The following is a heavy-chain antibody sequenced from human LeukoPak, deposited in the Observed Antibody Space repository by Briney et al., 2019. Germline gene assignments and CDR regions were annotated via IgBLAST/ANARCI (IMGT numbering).Heavy chain of an antibody. J-gene: IGHJ5*02. CDR3: AKGDKMLTWRRTYNRFDP. D-gene: IGHD3-16*01. V-gene: IGHV3-30*02. CDR1: GFTFSSYG. Sequence: PGRSLRLSCGASGFTFSSYGMHWVRQAPGKGLDWVAFIHHDGSNKYYADSVRGRFTISRDNSKNTLYLQMNSLRAEDTAVYFCAKGDKMLTWRRTYNRFDPWGQGTLVTVSS. CDR2: IHHDGSNK.